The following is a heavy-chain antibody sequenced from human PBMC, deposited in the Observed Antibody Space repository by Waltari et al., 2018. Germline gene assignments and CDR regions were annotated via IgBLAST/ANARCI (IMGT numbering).Heavy chain of an antibody. V-gene: IGHV4-4*07. CDR2: IYSSGSS. Sequence: QVQLQESGPGLVKPSETLSLTCTVSGGSITGYYYSWIRQPAGKGLEWIGRIYSSGSSNYNPSLRSRVTMSVATSKNQLSLKLSSVTAADTAVYYCARLMGYFYMDVWGKGTTVTVSS. CDR1: GGSITGYY. D-gene: IGHD5-18*01. CDR3: ARLMGYFYMDV. J-gene: IGHJ6*04.